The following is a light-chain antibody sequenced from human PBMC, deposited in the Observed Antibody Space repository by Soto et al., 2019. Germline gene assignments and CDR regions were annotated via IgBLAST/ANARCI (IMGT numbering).Light chain of an antibody. CDR3: QQYGSSPLT. Sequence: EIVLTQSPDTLSLSPGERATLSCRASQSVDSNYLAWYQQKPGQAPRVLIYDASIRATGIPDRFSGSGSGTDFTLTISRPEPEDFAVYYCQQYGSSPLTFGGGTRMEIK. CDR2: DAS. J-gene: IGKJ4*01. V-gene: IGKV3-20*01. CDR1: QSVDSNY.